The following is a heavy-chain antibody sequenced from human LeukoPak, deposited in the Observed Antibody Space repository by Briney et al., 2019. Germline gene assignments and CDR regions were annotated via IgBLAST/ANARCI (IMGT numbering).Heavy chain of an antibody. V-gene: IGHV1-69*01. CDR3: ARGDY. Sequence: ASVKVSCKASGSNFSNYANSWVRQAPGQGLEWMGGIIPIFGTANYAQKFQGRVTIIADESMNTVYMELSSLRSEDTAVYYCARGDYWGQGTLVTVSS. CDR2: IIPIFGTA. J-gene: IGHJ4*02. CDR1: GSNFSNYA.